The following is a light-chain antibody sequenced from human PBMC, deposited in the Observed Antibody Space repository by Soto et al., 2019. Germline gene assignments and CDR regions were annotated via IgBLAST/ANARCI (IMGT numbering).Light chain of an antibody. V-gene: IGLV2-23*01. CDR1: SSDVGAYNS. Sequence: QSVLAQPASVSGSPGQSVTISCTGTSSDVGAYNSVSWYQQHPDKAPQLMIYKGTQRPSGVSNRFSGSTSGNAASLTISSLQAGDEADYFCCSSAPESTYVFGIGTKVTVL. J-gene: IGLJ1*01. CDR2: KGT. CDR3: CSSAPESTYV.